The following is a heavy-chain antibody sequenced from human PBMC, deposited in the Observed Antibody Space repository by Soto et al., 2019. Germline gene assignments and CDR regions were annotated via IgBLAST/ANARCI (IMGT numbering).Heavy chain of an antibody. CDR1: GGSISSYY. CDR3: ARRAVDFWSGPSYMDV. V-gene: IGHV4-59*08. D-gene: IGHD3-3*01. Sequence: PSETLSLTCTVSGGSISSYYWSWIRQPPGKGLEWIGYIYYSGSTNYNPSLKSRVTISVDTSKNQFSLKLSSVTAADTAVYYCARRAVDFWSGPSYMDVWGKGTTVTVSS. CDR2: IYYSGST. J-gene: IGHJ6*03.